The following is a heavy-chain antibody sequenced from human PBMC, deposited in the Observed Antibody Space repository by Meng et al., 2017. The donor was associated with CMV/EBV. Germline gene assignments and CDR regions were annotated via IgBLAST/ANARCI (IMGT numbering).Heavy chain of an antibody. Sequence: GESLKISCAASGFTFSSCGMHWVRQAPGKGLEWVAFIRYDGSNKYYADSVKGRFTISRDNSKNTLYLQMNSLRAEDTAVYYCANQYSSSWGGEYFDYWGQGTLVTVSS. J-gene: IGHJ4*02. V-gene: IGHV3-30*02. CDR1: GFTFSSCG. CDR3: ANQYSSSWGGEYFDY. CDR2: IRYDGSNK. D-gene: IGHD6-13*01.